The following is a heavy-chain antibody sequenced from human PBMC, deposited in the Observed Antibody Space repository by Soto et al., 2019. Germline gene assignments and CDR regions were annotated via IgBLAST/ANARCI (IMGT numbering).Heavy chain of an antibody. CDR2: TYYRSKWYY. CDR3: ARGEQYSGRIFDY. Sequence: QTLSLTCAISRDSVSSNSAGWSWVRQSPSRGLEWLGRTYYRSKWYYEYAVSVRGRITINPDTSKNQYSLQLNSVTPEDTAVYFCARGEQYSGRIFDYWGQGTLVTVSS. CDR1: RDSVSSNSAG. D-gene: IGHD1-26*01. J-gene: IGHJ4*01. V-gene: IGHV6-1*01.